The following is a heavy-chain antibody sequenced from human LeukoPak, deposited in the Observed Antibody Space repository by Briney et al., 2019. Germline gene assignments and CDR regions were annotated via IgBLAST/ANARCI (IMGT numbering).Heavy chain of an antibody. CDR2: IIPIFGTA. Sequence: EASVKVSCKASGGTFSSYAISWVRQAPGQGLEWMGGIIPIFGTANYAQKFQGRVTITADKSTSTAYMELSSLRSEDTAVYYCAREGGRTYCGGDCSAPGYWGQGTLVTVSS. D-gene: IGHD2-21*02. CDR3: AREGGRTYCGGDCSAPGY. V-gene: IGHV1-69*06. CDR1: GGTFSSYA. J-gene: IGHJ4*02.